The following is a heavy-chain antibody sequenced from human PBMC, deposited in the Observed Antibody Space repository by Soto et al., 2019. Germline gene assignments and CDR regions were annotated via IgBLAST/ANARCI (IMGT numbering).Heavy chain of an antibody. Sequence: EVQLVESGGGLAQPGGSLRLSCAASGFTFSFYWMSWVRQAPGKGLEWVANIKEDGSEKYYVDSVKGRFTISRDNAKNSLYLQMNSLRAEDTAVYYCARGRMVRGVTFYYYYYMDVWGKGTTVTVS. CDR1: GFTFSFYW. V-gene: IGHV3-7*01. D-gene: IGHD3-10*01. CDR3: ARGRMVRGVTFYYYYYMDV. CDR2: IKEDGSEK. J-gene: IGHJ6*03.